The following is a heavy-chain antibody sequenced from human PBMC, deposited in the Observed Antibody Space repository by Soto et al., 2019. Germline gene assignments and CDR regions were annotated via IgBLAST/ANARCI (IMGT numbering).Heavy chain of an antibody. CDR1: GYSFTSYW. J-gene: IGHJ3*02. Sequence: AGESLKISCKGSGYSFTSYWISWVRQMPGKGLEWMGRIDPSDSYTNYSPSFQGHVTISADKSISTAYLQWSSLKASDTAMYYCATQTGDSSSWWGAFDIWGQGTMVTVSS. D-gene: IGHD6-13*01. CDR2: IDPSDSYT. V-gene: IGHV5-10-1*01. CDR3: ATQTGDSSSWWGAFDI.